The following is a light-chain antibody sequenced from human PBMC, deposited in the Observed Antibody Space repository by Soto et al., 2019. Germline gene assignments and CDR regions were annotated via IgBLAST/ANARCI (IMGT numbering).Light chain of an antibody. Sequence: DIQMTQSPSSLSASVGDRVTITCRASQGISNYLAWYQQKPGKVPKLLIYAASTLQSGVPSRFSGSGSGTDFTLTISRLQPEDVATYYCQKYNSVPRITFGPGTKVDIK. CDR2: AAS. J-gene: IGKJ3*01. CDR3: QKYNSVPRIT. CDR1: QGISNY. V-gene: IGKV1-27*01.